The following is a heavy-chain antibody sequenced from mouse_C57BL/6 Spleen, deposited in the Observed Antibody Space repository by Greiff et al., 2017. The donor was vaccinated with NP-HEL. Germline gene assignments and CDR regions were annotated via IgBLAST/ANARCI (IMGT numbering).Heavy chain of an antibody. CDR3: ARSGVTGYAMDY. Sequence: QVQLQQPGAELVMPGASVKLSCKASGYTFTSYWMHWVKQRPGQGLEWIGEIDPSDSYTNYNQKFKGKSTLTVDKSSSTAYMQLSSLTSEDSAVYYCARSGVTGYAMDYWGQGTSVTVSS. J-gene: IGHJ4*01. D-gene: IGHD2-2*01. CDR1: GYTFTSYW. V-gene: IGHV1-69*01. CDR2: IDPSDSYT.